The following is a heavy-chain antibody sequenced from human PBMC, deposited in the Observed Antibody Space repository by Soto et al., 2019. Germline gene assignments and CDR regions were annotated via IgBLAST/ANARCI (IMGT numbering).Heavy chain of an antibody. CDR2: IYYSGST. CDR3: ARALRGRSGMDV. D-gene: IGHD1-26*01. CDR1: GGSISSGCYY. J-gene: IGHJ6*02. V-gene: IGHV4-31*03. Sequence: NTSETLSLTCTVSGGSISSGCYYWSCIRQHPGKGLEWIGYIYYSGSTYYNPSLKSRVTISVDTSKNQFSLKLSSVTAADTAVYYCARALRGRSGMDVWGQGTTVTVSS.